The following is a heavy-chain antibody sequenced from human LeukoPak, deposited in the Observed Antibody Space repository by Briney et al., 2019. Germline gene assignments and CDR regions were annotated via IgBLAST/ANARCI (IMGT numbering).Heavy chain of an antibody. CDR2: ISSSSSYI. CDR3: ARESFEAYDS. CDR1: GFTFSSYS. V-gene: IGHV3-21*01. J-gene: IGHJ3*02. Sequence: PGGSLRLSCAASGFTFSSYSMNWVRQAPGKGLEWVSSISSSSSYIYYADSVKGRFTISRDKSKNSLYLQMNSLRAEDTAVYYCARESFEAYDSGGQATMATVSS.